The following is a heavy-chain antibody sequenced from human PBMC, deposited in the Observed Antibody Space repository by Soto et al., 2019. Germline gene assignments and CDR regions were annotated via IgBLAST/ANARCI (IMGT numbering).Heavy chain of an antibody. J-gene: IGHJ4*02. Sequence: EVQLLESGGGLVQPGGSLRLSCVASGFTFSSYAMSWVRQAPGKGLEGVSAITDDGGDTFHADSVRGRLTISRDNSRNTLYLQMDSLRAEDTALYYCAKGSATSRPYYFDYWGQGSLVTVSS. CDR3: AKGSATSRPYYFDY. CDR1: GFTFSSYA. CDR2: ITDDGGDT. V-gene: IGHV3-23*01.